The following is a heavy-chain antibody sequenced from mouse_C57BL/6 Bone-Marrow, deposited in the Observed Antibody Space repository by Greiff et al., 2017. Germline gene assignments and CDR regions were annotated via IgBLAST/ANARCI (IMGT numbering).Heavy chain of an antibody. CDR1: GYTFTDYY. D-gene: IGHD2-4*01. Sequence: EVQLQQSGPELVKPGASVKISCKASGYTFTDYYMNWVKQSHGKSLEWIGDINPNNGGTSYNQKFKGKATLTVDKSSSTAYMELRSLTSEDSAVYYWARKRGHYDNYAMDYWGQGTSVTVSS. J-gene: IGHJ4*01. CDR3: ARKRGHYDNYAMDY. CDR2: INPNNGGT. V-gene: IGHV1-26*01.